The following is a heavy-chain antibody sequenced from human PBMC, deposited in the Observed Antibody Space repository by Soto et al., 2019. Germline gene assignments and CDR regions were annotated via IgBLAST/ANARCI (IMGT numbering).Heavy chain of an antibody. J-gene: IGHJ6*03. Sequence: PSETLSLTCAVYGGSFSGYYWSWIRQPPGKGLEWIGEINHSGSTNYNPSLKSRVTISVDTSKNQFSLKLSSVTAADTAVYYCARAGDCSGGSCYPYYYYYMDVWGKGTTVTVSS. CDR1: GGSFSGYY. V-gene: IGHV4-34*01. D-gene: IGHD2-15*01. CDR2: INHSGST. CDR3: ARAGDCSGGSCYPYYYYYMDV.